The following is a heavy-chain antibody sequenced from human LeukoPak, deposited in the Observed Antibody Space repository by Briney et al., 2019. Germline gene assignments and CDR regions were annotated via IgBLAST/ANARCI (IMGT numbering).Heavy chain of an antibody. CDR2: INHSGST. D-gene: IGHD6-19*01. Sequence: SETLPLTCAVYGGSFSGYYWSWIRQPPGKGREWIGEINHSGSTNYNPSLKSRVTISVDTSKTQFSLKMSSVTAADTAVYYCARMTSSGWYAAGYYFDYWGQGTLVTVSA. J-gene: IGHJ4*02. CDR3: ARMTSSGWYAAGYYFDY. CDR1: GGSFSGYY. V-gene: IGHV4-34*01.